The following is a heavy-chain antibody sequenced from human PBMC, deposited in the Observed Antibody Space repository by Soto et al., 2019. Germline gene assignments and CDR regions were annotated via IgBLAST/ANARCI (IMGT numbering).Heavy chain of an antibody. CDR3: ARDFYGGYTYGPGDY. J-gene: IGHJ4*02. V-gene: IGHV3-7*01. Sequence: GGSLRLSCITSGFTFSKFWMSWVRQAPGKGLEWVANIHGDGGKIYYVDSVKGRFTISRDNAKRSLYLQMKSLRAEDTAVYYCARDFYGGYTYGPGDYWGQGTLVTVSS. D-gene: IGHD5-18*01. CDR1: GFTFSKFW. CDR2: IHGDGGKI.